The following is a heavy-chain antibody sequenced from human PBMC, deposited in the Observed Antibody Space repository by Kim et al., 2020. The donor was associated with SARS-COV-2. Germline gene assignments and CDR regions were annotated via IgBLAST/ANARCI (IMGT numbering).Heavy chain of an antibody. Sequence: GGSLRLSCAVSGFTFSSYGMSWVRQAPGKGLEWVAFIWYDGSNKYYADSVKGRFTISRDNSKNTLYLQMNSLRAEDTAVYYCARGGGASVLYGGPYGVDV. CDR3: ARGGGASVLYGGPYGVDV. J-gene: IGHJ6*01. V-gene: IGHV3-33*01. D-gene: IGHD4-17*01. CDR1: GFTFSSYG. CDR2: IWYDGSNK.